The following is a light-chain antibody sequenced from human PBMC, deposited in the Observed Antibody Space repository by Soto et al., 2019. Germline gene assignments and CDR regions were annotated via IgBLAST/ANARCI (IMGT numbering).Light chain of an antibody. CDR1: QSISTW. CDR3: QQYNTYSWT. Sequence: DIQMTQSPSTLSASVGDRVTITCRASQSISTWLAWYQQKPGKGPTLLIYKASRLESGVPSRFSGSGSGTEFALTISSLQPADFATYYCQQYNTYSWTFDQGTKVEV. V-gene: IGKV1-5*03. J-gene: IGKJ1*01. CDR2: KAS.